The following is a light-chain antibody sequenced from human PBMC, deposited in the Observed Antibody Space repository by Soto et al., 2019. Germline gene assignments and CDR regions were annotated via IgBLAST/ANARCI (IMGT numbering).Light chain of an antibody. J-gene: IGKJ1*01. V-gene: IGKV3-20*01. CDR1: QSVGKY. CDR2: DAS. Sequence: TQSPATVSLSPGERAPLSCRASQSVGKYLVWYQQKPGQAPRLLIYDASNRATGIPARFSGSGPGTDFTLTISRLEPEDFAVYYCQQYGSSPRTFGQGTKVDIK. CDR3: QQYGSSPRT.